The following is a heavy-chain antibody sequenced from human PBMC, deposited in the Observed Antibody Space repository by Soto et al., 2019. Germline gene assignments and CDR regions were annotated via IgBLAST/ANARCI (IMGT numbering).Heavy chain of an antibody. J-gene: IGHJ4*02. CDR2: ISYDGSNK. CDR1: GFTFSSYA. CDR3: ARDRVIVVVPPPHRGPS. D-gene: IGHD2-2*01. V-gene: IGHV3-30-3*01. Sequence: PGGSLRLSCAASGFTFSSYAMHWVRQAPGKGLEWVAVISYDGSNKYYADSVKGRFTISRDNSKNSLYLQMNSLRAEDTAAYYCARDRVIVVVPPPHRGPSWGRGTLVTVSS.